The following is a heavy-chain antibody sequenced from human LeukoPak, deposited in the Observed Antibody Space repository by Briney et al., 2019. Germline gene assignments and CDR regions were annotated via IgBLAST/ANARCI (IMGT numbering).Heavy chain of an antibody. CDR2: IYYSGST. D-gene: IGHD5-24*01. Sequence: SETLSLTCTVSGDSISSYYWSWIRQPPGKGLEWIGYIYYSGSTNYNPSLKSRVTISVDTSKNQFSLKLSSVTAADTAVCYCARGGEMATSYYFNYWGQGTLVTVSS. J-gene: IGHJ4*02. V-gene: IGHV4-59*01. CDR1: GDSISSYY. CDR3: ARGGEMATSYYFNY.